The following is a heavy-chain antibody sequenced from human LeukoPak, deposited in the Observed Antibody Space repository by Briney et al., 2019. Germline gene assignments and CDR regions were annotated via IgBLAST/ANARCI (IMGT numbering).Heavy chain of an antibody. Sequence: SETLSLTCTVSGYSISRGYHWGWLRQPPGRGLEWIGSIHHSGSTYYNPSLKSRFTMSADTSKNQFSLKLDSVTAADTAVYYCARVNFNPDYWGQGTLVTVSS. CDR2: IHHSGST. J-gene: IGHJ4*02. CDR1: GYSISRGYH. CDR3: ARVNFNPDY. V-gene: IGHV4-38-2*02. D-gene: IGHD1-14*01.